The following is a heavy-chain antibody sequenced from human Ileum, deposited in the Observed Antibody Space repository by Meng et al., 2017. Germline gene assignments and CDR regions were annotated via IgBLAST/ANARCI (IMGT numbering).Heavy chain of an antibody. D-gene: IGHD4-17*01. CDR3: ARSLGYGDYWSY. Sequence: VQLLESGGGLAQPGGSLRLSCAASGFTFSSYAMHWVRQAPGKGLEWVAVISYDGSNKYYADSVKGRFTISRDNSKNTLYLQMNSLRAEGTAVYYCARSLGYGDYWSYWGQGTLVTVSS. CDR1: GFTFSSYA. J-gene: IGHJ4*02. CDR2: ISYDGSNK. V-gene: IGHV3-30*01.